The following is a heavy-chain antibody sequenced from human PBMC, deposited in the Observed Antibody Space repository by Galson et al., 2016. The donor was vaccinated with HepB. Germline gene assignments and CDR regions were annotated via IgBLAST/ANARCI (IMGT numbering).Heavy chain of an antibody. CDR3: AKDRSPTRPRWFDP. CDR2: ISGGVGST. CDR1: GFTFSSYA. D-gene: IGHD6-6*01. J-gene: IGHJ5*02. V-gene: IGHV3-23*01. Sequence: SLRLSCAASGFTFSSYAMSWVRQAPGKGLEWVSTISGGVGSTYYADSVKGRFTISRDNSKNTLYLRMSSLRAEDTAIYYCAKDRSPTRPRWFDPWGQGTLVTVSS.